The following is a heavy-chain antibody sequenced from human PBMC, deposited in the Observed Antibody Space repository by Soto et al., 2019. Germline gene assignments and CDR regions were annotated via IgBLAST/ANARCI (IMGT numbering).Heavy chain of an antibody. CDR2: IKQDGSEK. V-gene: IGHV3-7*05. CDR3: ARDIRPGIAVAGTWEVFDY. J-gene: IGHJ4*02. Sequence: GGSLRLSCAASGFTFSSYWMSWVRQAPGKGLEWVANIKQDGSEKYYVDSVKGRFTISRDNAKNSLYLQMNSLRAEDTAVYYCARDIRPGIAVAGTWEVFDYWGQGTLVTVSS. CDR1: GFTFSSYW. D-gene: IGHD6-19*01.